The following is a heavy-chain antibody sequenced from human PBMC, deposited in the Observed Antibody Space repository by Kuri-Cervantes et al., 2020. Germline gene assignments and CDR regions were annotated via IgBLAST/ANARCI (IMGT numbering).Heavy chain of an antibody. J-gene: IGHJ4*02. CDR1: GFTFSNFG. CDR2: ISYDGSTK. Sequence: GGSLRLSCAASGFTFSNFGMHWVRQAPGKGLEWVAVISYDGSTKYYADSVKGRFTISRDNSKNKLYLQMHSLRPEDMAVYYCAKAHSSGWYYFDYWGQGTLVTVSS. V-gene: IGHV3-30*18. D-gene: IGHD6-19*01. CDR3: AKAHSSGWYYFDY.